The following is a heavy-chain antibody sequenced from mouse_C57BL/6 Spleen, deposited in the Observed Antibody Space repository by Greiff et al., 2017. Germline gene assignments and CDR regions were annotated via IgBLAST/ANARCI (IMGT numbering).Heavy chain of an antibody. CDR1: GFTFTDYY. Sequence: EVQLVKSGGGLVQPGGSLSLSCAASGFTFTDYYMSWVRQPPGKALEWLGFIRNKANGYTTEYSASVKGRFTISRDNSQSILYLRMNALRAEDSATYYCARYYYGSSYAMDYWGQGTSVTVSS. CDR3: ARYYYGSSYAMDY. V-gene: IGHV7-3*01. J-gene: IGHJ4*01. D-gene: IGHD1-1*01. CDR2: IRNKANGYTT.